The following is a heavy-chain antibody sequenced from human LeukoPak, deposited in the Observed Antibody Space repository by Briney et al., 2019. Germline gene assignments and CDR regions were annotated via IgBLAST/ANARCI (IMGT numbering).Heavy chain of an antibody. CDR2: IEHHGSEK. J-gene: IGHJ4*02. Sequence: GGSLRLSCAASGFTLSSYWMTWVRQAPGKGLEWVANIEHHGSEKYYVDSVKGRFTISRDNAKNSLYLQMNSLRAEDTAVYYCARGPFVVINAPDYWGQGTLVTVSP. CDR1: GFTLSSYW. D-gene: IGHD2-21*01. V-gene: IGHV3-7*01. CDR3: ARGPFVVINAPDY.